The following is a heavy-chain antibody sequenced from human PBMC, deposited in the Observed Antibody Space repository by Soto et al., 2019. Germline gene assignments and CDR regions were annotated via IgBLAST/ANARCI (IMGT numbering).Heavy chain of an antibody. D-gene: IGHD3-22*01. V-gene: IGHV3-30*18. CDR2: ISYDGSNK. J-gene: IGHJ4*02. CDR1: GFTFSSYG. CDR3: AKDVGNMIVGH. Sequence: QVQLVESGGGVVQPGRSLRLSCAASGFTFSSYGMHWVRQAPGKGLEWVAVISYDGSNKYYADSVKGRFTISRDNSKNTLYRQMNSLRAEDTAVYYCAKDVGNMIVGHWGQGTLVTVSS.